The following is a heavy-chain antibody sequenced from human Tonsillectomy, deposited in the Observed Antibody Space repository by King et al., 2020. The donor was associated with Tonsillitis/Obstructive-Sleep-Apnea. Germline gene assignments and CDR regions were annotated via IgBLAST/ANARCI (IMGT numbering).Heavy chain of an antibody. Sequence: QLQESGPGLVKPSETLSLTCTVSGGSISSDYWSWIRQPPGKGLEWIGYIDYSGSTNYNPSLKSRVTISVDTSKNQFSLKLSSETAADTAVYYCAREALDAFDIWGQGTMVTVSS. J-gene: IGHJ3*02. CDR3: AREALDAFDI. CDR1: GGSISSDY. CDR2: IDYSGST. V-gene: IGHV4-59*01.